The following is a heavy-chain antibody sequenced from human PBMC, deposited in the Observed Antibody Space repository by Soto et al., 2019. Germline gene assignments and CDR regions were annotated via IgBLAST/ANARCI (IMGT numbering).Heavy chain of an antibody. V-gene: IGHV3-23*01. CDR2: VGGSGEST. CDR3: AKSPLAYCSGGSCYPPHYFDY. Sequence: EVQLLDSGGGLVQPGWSLRLSCAASGFTFSNYAMSWVRLAPGKGREWVSVVGGSGESTYYADSVKGRFTISRDNSKDTLSLQMNSLRDEDTAVYYCAKSPLAYCSGGSCYPPHYFDYWGQGTLVTVSS. CDR1: GFTFSNYA. J-gene: IGHJ4*02. D-gene: IGHD2-15*01.